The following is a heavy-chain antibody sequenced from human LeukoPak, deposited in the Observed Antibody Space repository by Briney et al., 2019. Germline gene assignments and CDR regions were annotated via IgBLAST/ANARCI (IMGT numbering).Heavy chain of an antibody. Sequence: ASETLSLTCTVFGGSISSSSYYWGWIRQPPGKGLEWIGSICYSGSTYYNPSLKSRVTISVDTSKNQFSLKLSSVTAADTAVYYCARQGITIFGVVRGPDWFDPWGQGTLVTVSS. V-gene: IGHV4-39*01. CDR1: GGSISSSSYY. J-gene: IGHJ5*02. D-gene: IGHD3-3*01. CDR3: ARQGITIFGVVRGPDWFDP. CDR2: ICYSGST.